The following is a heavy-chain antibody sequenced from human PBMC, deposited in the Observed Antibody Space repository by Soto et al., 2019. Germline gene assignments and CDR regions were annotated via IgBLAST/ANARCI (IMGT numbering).Heavy chain of an antibody. Sequence: LRLSCAASGFTFSSYAMHWVRQAPGKGLEWVAVISYDGSNKYYADSVKGRFTISRDNSKNTLYLQMNSLRAEDTAVYYCARDGPVYYYVSSGYRGGYYYGMDVWGQGTTVTVSS. CDR2: ISYDGSNK. CDR1: GFTFSSYA. CDR3: ARDGPVYYYVSSGYRGGYYYGMDV. J-gene: IGHJ6*02. D-gene: IGHD3-22*01. V-gene: IGHV3-30-3*01.